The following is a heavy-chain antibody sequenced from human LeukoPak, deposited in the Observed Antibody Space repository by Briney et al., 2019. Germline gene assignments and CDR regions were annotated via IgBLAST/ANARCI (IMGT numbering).Heavy chain of an antibody. Sequence: SETLSLTCTVSGDSINRYLWTWIRQPAGRGLEWIGRIYDSGTTNYKPSLKSRVSMSVETPKNQFSLRLRSVTAADAAVYYCARQSDSGSYFEYWGQGMRVTVSS. CDR3: ARQSDSGSYFEY. D-gene: IGHD1-26*01. CDR2: IYDSGTT. CDR1: GDSINRYL. V-gene: IGHV4-4*07. J-gene: IGHJ4*01.